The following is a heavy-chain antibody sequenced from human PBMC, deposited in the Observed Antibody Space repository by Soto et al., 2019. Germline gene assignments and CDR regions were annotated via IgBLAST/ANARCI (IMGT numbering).Heavy chain of an antibody. Sequence: PSETLSLTCAVYGGSFSGYYWSWIRQPPGKGLEWIGGINHSGSTNYNPSLKSRVTISVDTSKNQFSLKLSSVTAADTAVYYCAREFKKVRFSLPRHYYGMDVWGQGTTVTVSS. D-gene: IGHD3-3*01. J-gene: IGHJ6*02. CDR3: AREFKKVRFSLPRHYYGMDV. CDR2: INHSGST. V-gene: IGHV4-34*01. CDR1: GGSFSGYY.